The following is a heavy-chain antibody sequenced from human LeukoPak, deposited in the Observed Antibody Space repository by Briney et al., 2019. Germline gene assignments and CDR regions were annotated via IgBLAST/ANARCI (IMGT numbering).Heavy chain of an antibody. CDR1: GFTVSSNY. CDR2: IYSGGTT. V-gene: IGHV3-66*01. D-gene: IGHD3-22*01. CDR3: ASIDPGMIKPNDY. J-gene: IGHJ4*02. Sequence: PGGSLRLSCAASGFTVSSNYMSWVRQAPGKGLECVSVIYSGGTTYYADSVKGRFTISRDNSKNTLYLQMNSLRAEDTAVYYCASIDPGMIKPNDYWGQGTLVTVSS.